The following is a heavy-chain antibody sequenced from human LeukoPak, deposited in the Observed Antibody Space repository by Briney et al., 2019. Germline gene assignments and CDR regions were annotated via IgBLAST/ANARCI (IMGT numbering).Heavy chain of an antibody. CDR2: VFSDGRT. J-gene: IGHJ4*02. V-gene: IGHV3-53*01. Sequence: GGSLRLSCGASGFTVSNHHMTWVRQTPGKGLECVSVVFSDGRTSYTDSVKGRFTISRDNAKNSLYLQMNSLRAEDTAVYYCATDPRYSSGWNDYWGQGTLVTVSS. CDR3: ATDPRYSSGWNDY. CDR1: GFTVSNHH. D-gene: IGHD6-19*01.